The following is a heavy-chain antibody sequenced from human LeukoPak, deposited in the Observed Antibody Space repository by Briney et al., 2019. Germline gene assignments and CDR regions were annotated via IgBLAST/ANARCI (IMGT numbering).Heavy chain of an antibody. D-gene: IGHD3-10*01. CDR3: AGDRYYGSGRYNYFDY. Sequence: GRSLRLSCAASGFTFSSYTMHWVRQAPGKGLEWVAVISYDGKYKDYADSVKGRFTISRDNSRNTLYLQMNSLRAEDTAVYYCAGDRYYGSGRYNYFDYWGQGTLVTVSS. V-gene: IGHV3-30*04. J-gene: IGHJ4*02. CDR2: ISYDGKYK. CDR1: GFTFSSYT.